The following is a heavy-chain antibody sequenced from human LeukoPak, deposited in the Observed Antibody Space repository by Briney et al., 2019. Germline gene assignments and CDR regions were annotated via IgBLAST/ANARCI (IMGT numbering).Heavy chain of an antibody. CDR1: GFTLRHFA. Sequence: GGSLRLSCAASGFTLRHFAMNWVRQAPGKGLEWVSSIASDGDTFYAGSVKGRFTISRDISTNTLHLQINSLRADDTAIYFCANEAHRHLDLHNWGQGTLVTVST. CDR2: IASDGDT. J-gene: IGHJ4*02. V-gene: IGHV3-23*01. CDR3: ANEAHRHLDLHN.